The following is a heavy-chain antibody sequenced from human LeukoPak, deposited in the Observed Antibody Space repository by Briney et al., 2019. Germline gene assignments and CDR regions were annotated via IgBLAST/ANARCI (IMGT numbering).Heavy chain of an antibody. CDR2: IKSDGSVT. CDR1: GFTFSAFW. D-gene: IGHD1-14*01. J-gene: IGHJ4*02. CDR3: ARDHDAVGTTIDH. V-gene: IGHV3-74*01. Sequence: GWSRRRSCAAAGFTFSAFWMHWVRQAQGEGLVWVSRIKSDGSVTWYADSVKGRFTISRDNAKNMLYLQMNSLRDEDTAVYFCARDHDAVGTTIDHWGQGTLVTVSS.